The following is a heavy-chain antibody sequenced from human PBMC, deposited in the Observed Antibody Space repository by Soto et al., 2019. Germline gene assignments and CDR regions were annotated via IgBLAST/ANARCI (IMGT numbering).Heavy chain of an antibody. Sequence: EVQLVESWGGLVQPGGSLRLSCATSGFILSDCAMNWVRQAPGKGLEWVSYISSSSSVIDYADSVKGRFTVSRDNARNTLYRQMNSLRAEDTAVYYCARDLSWGSNWYYYMDVWGKGTTVTVSS. J-gene: IGHJ6*03. CDR3: ARDLSWGSNWYYYMDV. CDR2: ISSSSSVI. D-gene: IGHD7-27*01. CDR1: GFILSDCA. V-gene: IGHV3-48*01.